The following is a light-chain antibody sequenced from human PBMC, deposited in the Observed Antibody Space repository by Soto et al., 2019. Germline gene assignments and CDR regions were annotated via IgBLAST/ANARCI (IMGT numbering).Light chain of an antibody. Sequence: QSVLTQPPSVSGAPGQRVTIACTGSMANIGAGYAVHWYRHRPGAAPKFLFSGHSHRPSGVPDRLSGSKSGTSASLAITRLQAEDEATYYCQSYDSGLVGLIFGAGTKVTVL. CDR2: GHS. CDR1: MANIGAGYA. J-gene: IGLJ2*01. V-gene: IGLV1-40*01. CDR3: QSYDSGLVGLI.